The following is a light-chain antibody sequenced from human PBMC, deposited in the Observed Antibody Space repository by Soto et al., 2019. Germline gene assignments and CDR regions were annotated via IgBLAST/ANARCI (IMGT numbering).Light chain of an antibody. CDR1: QSVLYSSNNKNY. V-gene: IGKV4-1*01. Sequence: DIVMTQSPDSLAVSLGERATINCKSSQSVLYSSNNKNYLAWYQQRPGQPPKLLIYWASTRETGVPDRYIGRGSGTDFPLTITRLQAEDVAVYYCQQYESTPPTFGQGTKLEI. J-gene: IGKJ2*01. CDR2: WAS. CDR3: QQYESTPPT.